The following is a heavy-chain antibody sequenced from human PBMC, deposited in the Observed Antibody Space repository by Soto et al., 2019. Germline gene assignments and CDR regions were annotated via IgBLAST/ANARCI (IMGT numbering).Heavy chain of an antibody. CDR1: GYSFSLYG. V-gene: IGHV1-18*01. D-gene: IGHD3-22*01. J-gene: IGHJ4*02. CDR2: INPSDGSR. CDR3: ARDRLRGYDSSGFYS. Sequence: ASVKVSCKASGYSFSLYGIKWVRQAPGQGLEWMGWINPSDGSRNFAQKFEDRVTMTTATSTNTVFLELRSLKSDDTAIYYCARDRLRGYDSSGFYSWGQGTMVTVPQ.